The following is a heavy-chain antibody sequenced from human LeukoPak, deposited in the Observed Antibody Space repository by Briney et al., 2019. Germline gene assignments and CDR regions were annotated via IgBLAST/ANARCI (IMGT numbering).Heavy chain of an antibody. CDR1: GYSISSGYY. Sequence: SETLSLTCAVSGYSISSGYYWGWIRQPPGEGVEGIGSIYHSGSTYYNPSLKSRVTISVDTSKNQFSLKLSSVTAADTAVYYCARTHYDYGDYEGFDYWGQGTLVTVSS. J-gene: IGHJ4*02. V-gene: IGHV4-38-2*01. CDR2: IYHSGST. CDR3: ARTHYDYGDYEGFDY. D-gene: IGHD4-17*01.